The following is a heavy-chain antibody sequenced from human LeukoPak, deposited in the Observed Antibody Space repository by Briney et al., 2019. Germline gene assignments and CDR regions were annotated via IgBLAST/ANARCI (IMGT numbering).Heavy chain of an antibody. Sequence: GGSLRLSCAASGFTFSSYWMNWVRQAPGKGLEWVANIKQDGSDKYYVDSVKGRFTISRDNAKNSLYLQMNSLRVDDTAVYYCAWTDIVVELGITRRFDCWGQGTLVTVSS. CDR2: IKQDGSDK. J-gene: IGHJ4*02. V-gene: IGHV3-7*03. CDR1: GFTFSSYW. D-gene: IGHD2-15*01. CDR3: AWTDIVVELGITRRFDC.